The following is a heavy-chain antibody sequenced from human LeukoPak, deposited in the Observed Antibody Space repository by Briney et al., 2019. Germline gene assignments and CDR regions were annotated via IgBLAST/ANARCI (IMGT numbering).Heavy chain of an antibody. Sequence: SETLSLTCTVSGGSISSSSYYWGWIRQPPGKGLEWIGSIYYSGSTYYNPSLKSRVTISVDTSKNQFSLKLSSVTAADTAVYYCARSRGSSWYNFDSWGQGTLVTVSS. CDR3: ARSRGSSWYNFDS. CDR1: GGSISSSSYY. V-gene: IGHV4-39*01. J-gene: IGHJ4*02. D-gene: IGHD6-13*01. CDR2: IYYSGST.